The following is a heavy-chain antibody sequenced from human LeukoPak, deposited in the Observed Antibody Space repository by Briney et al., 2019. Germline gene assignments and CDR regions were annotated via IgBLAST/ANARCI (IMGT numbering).Heavy chain of an antibody. CDR2: VYYSGST. V-gene: IGHV4-59*08. CDR3: ARHPDYGGND. Sequence: SETLSLTCTVSGGSISSYYWSWIRQPPGKGLEWIGYVYYSGSTNYNPSLKSRVTISVDTSKNQFSLKLSSVTAADTAVYYCARHPDYGGNDWGQGTLVTVSS. CDR1: GGSISSYY. D-gene: IGHD4-23*01. J-gene: IGHJ4*02.